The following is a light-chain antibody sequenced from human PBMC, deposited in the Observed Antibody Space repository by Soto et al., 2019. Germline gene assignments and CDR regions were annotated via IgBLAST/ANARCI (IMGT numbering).Light chain of an antibody. CDR2: EDN. CDR3: QSYDSSSQV. CDR1: SGSIASNY. Sequence: FMLTQPHSVSESPGKMVTISCTRSSGSIASNYVQWYQQRPGSAPTTVIYEDNQRPSGVPDRFSGSIDSSSNSASLTISGLKTEDEADYYCQSYDSSSQVFGGGTKLTVL. V-gene: IGLV6-57*03. J-gene: IGLJ3*02.